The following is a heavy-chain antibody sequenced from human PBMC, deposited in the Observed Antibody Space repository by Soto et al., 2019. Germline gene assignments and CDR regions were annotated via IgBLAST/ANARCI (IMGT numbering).Heavy chain of an antibody. V-gene: IGHV5-10-1*01. J-gene: IGHJ4*02. Sequence: PGESLKISCKGSGYSFTSYWISWVRQMPGKGLEWMGRIDPSDSYTNYSPSFQGHVTISADKSISTAYLQWSSLKASDTAMYYCARPDNYYDSSGYYLDWGQGTMVTVSS. CDR1: GYSFTSYW. D-gene: IGHD3-22*01. CDR2: IDPSDSYT. CDR3: ARPDNYYDSSGYYLD.